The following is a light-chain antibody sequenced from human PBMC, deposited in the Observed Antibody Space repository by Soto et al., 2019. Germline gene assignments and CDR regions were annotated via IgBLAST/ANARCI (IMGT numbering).Light chain of an antibody. V-gene: IGKV3D-15*01. CDR3: QQYNNWPPST. Sequence: EIVMTQSPATLSVSPGERATLSCRASQSVSSNLAWYQQKPGQAPRLLIYATSARATGIPARFSGSGSGTEFTLTISNLQSEDFAVYYCQQYNNWPPSTFGQGTRLEIK. J-gene: IGKJ5*01. CDR1: QSVSSN. CDR2: ATS.